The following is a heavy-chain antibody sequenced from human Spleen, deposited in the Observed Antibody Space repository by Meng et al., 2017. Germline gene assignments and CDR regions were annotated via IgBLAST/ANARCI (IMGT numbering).Heavy chain of an antibody. J-gene: IGHJ4*02. CDR1: GGSISAYY. CDR3: ARGARSRACYNAYDLLDY. Sequence: SETLSLTCTVSGGSISAYYWSWIRQPPGKGLEWIGYIYNSGSTNYSASVESRITISVDTSKNQYSLKLSSVTAADTAVYYWARGARSRACYNAYDLLDYWGQGKLVTVSS. V-gene: IGHV4-59*01. CDR2: IYNSGST. D-gene: IGHD5-12*01.